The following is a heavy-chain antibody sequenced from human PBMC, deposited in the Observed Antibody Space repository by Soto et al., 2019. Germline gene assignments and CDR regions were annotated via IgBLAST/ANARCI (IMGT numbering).Heavy chain of an antibody. J-gene: IGHJ4*02. CDR1: CVTVSRCA. V-gene: IGHV1-69*13. CDR3: ARDRASDWLLYDESFDY. CDR2: IIPIFGTA. D-gene: IGHD3-9*01. Sequence: SSQATCKDSCVTVSRCALRWVRQAPGQGLEWMGGIIPIFGTANYAQKFQGRVTITADESTSTAYMELRSLRSDDTAVYYCARDRASDWLLYDESFDYWGQGTLVTVSS.